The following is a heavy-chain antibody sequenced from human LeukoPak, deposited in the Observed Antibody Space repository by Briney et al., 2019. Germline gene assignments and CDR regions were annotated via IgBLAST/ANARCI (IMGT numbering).Heavy chain of an antibody. CDR1: GFTFSSSA. V-gene: IGHV3-23*01. CDR3: ARLPVAINGYFDP. D-gene: IGHD2-2*01. Sequence: GGSLRLSCAASGFTFSSSAMSWVRQAPGKGLEWVSAISGGGGTTCYSDSVKGRFTTSRDNSKNTLFLQMNSLSAEDTALYYCARLPVAINGYFDPWGQGTLVTVSS. J-gene: IGHJ5*02. CDR2: ISGGGGTT.